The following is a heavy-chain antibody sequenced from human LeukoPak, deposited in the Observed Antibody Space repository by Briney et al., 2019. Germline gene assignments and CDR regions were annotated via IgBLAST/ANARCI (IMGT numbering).Heavy chain of an antibody. CDR2: MNPNSGNT. V-gene: IGHV1-8*01. D-gene: IGHD6-13*01. Sequence: GASVKVSCKASGYTFTSYDINWVRQATGQGLEWMGWMNPNSGNTGYAQKFQGRVTMTRNTSISTAYMELSSLRSEDTAVYYCATEKPGLAAAGNTPFGSYGMDVWGQGTTVTVSS. J-gene: IGHJ6*02. CDR3: ATEKPGLAAAGNTPFGSYGMDV. CDR1: GYTFTSYD.